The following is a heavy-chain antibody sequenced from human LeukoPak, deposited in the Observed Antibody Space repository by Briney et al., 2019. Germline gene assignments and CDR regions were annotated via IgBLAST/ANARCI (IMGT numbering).Heavy chain of an antibody. V-gene: IGHV4-59*01. CDR2: IYYSGST. Sequence: SETLSLTCTVSGGSISSYYSSWIRQPPGKGLEWIGYIYYSGSTNYNPSLKSRVTISVDTSKNQFSLKLSSVTAADTAVYYCARVIGLAYFDYWGQGTLVTVSS. CDR1: GGSISSYY. CDR3: ARVIGLAYFDY. J-gene: IGHJ4*02. D-gene: IGHD3-16*02.